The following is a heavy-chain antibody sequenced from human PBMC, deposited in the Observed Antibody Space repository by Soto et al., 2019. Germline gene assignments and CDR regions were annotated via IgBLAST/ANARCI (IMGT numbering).Heavy chain of an antibody. V-gene: IGHV3-23*01. D-gene: IGHD5-18*01. J-gene: IGHJ3*02. CDR3: AKSWGDTWQQSAFDI. CDR2: LSGSGYST. CDR1: GFSFSSYS. Sequence: EVQLLESGGGLVQPGGSLRLSCAASGFSFSSYSMSWVRQRPGKGLEWVSGLSGSGYSTYYAASVKGRFTISRDNSENTLYLEMQSLRGEDPAVYYCAKSWGDTWQQSAFDIWGQGTMVTVSS.